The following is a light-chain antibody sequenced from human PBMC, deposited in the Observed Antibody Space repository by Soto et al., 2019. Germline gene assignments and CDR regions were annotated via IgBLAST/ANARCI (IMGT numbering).Light chain of an antibody. Sequence: QSVLNQPASVSGSPGQSITISCTGTSSDVGSYNLVSWYQQHPGKAPKLMIYEDSKRPSGVSNRFFGSKSGNTASLTISGLQAEDEADYFCCSYARGSTLVFGGGTKLTVL. CDR1: SSDVGSYNL. CDR3: CSYARGSTLV. V-gene: IGLV2-23*01. CDR2: EDS. J-gene: IGLJ3*02.